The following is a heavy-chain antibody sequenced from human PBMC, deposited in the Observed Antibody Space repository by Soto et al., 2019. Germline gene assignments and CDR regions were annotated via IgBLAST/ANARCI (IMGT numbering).Heavy chain of an antibody. J-gene: IGHJ4*02. CDR2: IYYSGST. D-gene: IGHD5-18*01. CDR3: ARFTTAMDYFDY. CDR1: GGSISSGDYY. Sequence: SETLSLTCTVSGGSISSGDYYWSWIRQPPGKGLEWIGYIYYSGSTYYNPSLKSRVTISVDTSKNQLSLKLSSVTAADTAVYYCARFTTAMDYFDYWGQGTLVTVSS. V-gene: IGHV4-30-4*01.